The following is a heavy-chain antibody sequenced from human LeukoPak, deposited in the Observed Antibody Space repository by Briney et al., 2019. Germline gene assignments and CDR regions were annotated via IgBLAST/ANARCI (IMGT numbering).Heavy chain of an antibody. CDR3: ARHLSVEMDV. CDR1: AYSSTSCW. D-gene: IGHD5-24*01. Sequence: ESLKISSRASAYSSTSCWSGWLRQLPGKDLEWRGIIYPGDCGTRYNPSFQGQVTISADKSISTAYLQWSSLKASDTAMYYCARHLSVEMDVWGQGTTVTVSS. J-gene: IGHJ6*02. CDR2: IYPGDCGT. V-gene: IGHV5-51*01.